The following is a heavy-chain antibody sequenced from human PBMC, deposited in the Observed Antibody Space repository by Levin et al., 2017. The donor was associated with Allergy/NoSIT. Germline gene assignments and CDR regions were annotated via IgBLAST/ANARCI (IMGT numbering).Heavy chain of an antibody. CDR3: ARSRLWAFDP. J-gene: IGHJ5*02. CDR2: ISYDGSNK. CDR1: GFTFSSYA. V-gene: IGHV3-30*04. Sequence: GESLKISCAASGFTFSSYAMHWVRQAPGKGLEWVAVISYDGSNKYYADSVKGRFTISRDNSKNTLYLQMNSLRAEDTAVYYCARSRLWAFDPWGQGTLVTVSS. D-gene: IGHD2-21*01.